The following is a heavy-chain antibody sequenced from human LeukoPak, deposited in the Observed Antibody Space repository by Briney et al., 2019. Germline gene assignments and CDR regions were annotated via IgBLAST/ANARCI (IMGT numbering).Heavy chain of an antibody. CDR2: ISWNSGSI. CDR3: AKGHGVVVVAATPFDI. D-gene: IGHD2-15*01. Sequence: GGSLRLSCAASGFTFDDYAMHWVRQAPGKGLEWVSGISWNSGSIGYAESMKGRFTISRDNAKNSLYLQMTSLRAEDTALYYCAKGHGVVVVAATPFDIWGQGTMVTVSS. CDR1: GFTFDDYA. V-gene: IGHV3-9*01. J-gene: IGHJ3*02.